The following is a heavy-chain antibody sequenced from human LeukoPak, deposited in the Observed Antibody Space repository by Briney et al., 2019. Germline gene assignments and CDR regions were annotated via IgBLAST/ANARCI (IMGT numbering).Heavy chain of an antibody. D-gene: IGHD2-8*01. CDR2: ISGSGGST. Sequence: GGSLRLSCAASGFTFSNYGMSWVRQAPGKGLEWVSAISGSGGSTYYADSVKGRFTISRDNSKNALYLQMNSLRAEDTAVYYCTREACNGVCSYYYYYYYMDVWGKGTTVTVSS. CDR3: TREACNGVCSYYYYYYYMDV. J-gene: IGHJ6*03. CDR1: GFTFSNYG. V-gene: IGHV3-23*01.